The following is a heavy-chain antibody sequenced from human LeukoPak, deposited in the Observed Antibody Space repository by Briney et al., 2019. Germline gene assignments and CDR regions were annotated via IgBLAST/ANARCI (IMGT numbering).Heavy chain of an antibody. CDR3: ARLGELLADDFDY. D-gene: IGHD3-10*01. Sequence: PGGSLRLSCAASGFTFSDYYMSWIRQAPGKGLEWVSYISSSGSTIYYADSVKGRFTISRDNAKNSLYLQMNSLRAGDTAMYYCARLGELLADDFDYWGQGTLVTVSS. V-gene: IGHV3-11*01. CDR1: GFTFSDYY. J-gene: IGHJ4*02. CDR2: ISSSGSTI.